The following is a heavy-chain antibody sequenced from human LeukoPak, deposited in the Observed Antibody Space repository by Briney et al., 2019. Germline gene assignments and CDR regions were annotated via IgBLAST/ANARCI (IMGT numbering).Heavy chain of an antibody. CDR1: GFTFTSYS. V-gene: IGHV3-23*01. D-gene: IGHD2-15*01. CDR2: ISGGGGST. Sequence: GGSLRLSCAASGFTFTSYSMNWVRQAPGKGLEWVSTISGGGGSTYYADSVKGRFTISRDNSKNTLYLQVNSLRAEDTAVYYCAKQLGYCSDGSCYFPYWGQGTLVTVSS. CDR3: AKQLGYCSDGSCYFPY. J-gene: IGHJ4*02.